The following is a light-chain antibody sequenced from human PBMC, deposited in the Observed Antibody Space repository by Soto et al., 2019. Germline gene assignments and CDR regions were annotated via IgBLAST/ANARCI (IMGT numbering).Light chain of an antibody. Sequence: EIVMTQSPATLSVSPGERATLSCRASQSVSSNLAWYQQKRGQAPRLLIYDASTRATGIPARFSGSGSGTEFTLTISSLPSEDVAVYYCQQYNNWPRTFGQGTKVEIK. CDR1: QSVSSN. J-gene: IGKJ1*01. CDR2: DAS. CDR3: QQYNNWPRT. V-gene: IGKV3-15*01.